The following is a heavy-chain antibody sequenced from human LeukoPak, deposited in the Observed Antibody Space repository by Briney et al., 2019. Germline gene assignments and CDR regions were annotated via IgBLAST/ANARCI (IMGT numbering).Heavy chain of an antibody. D-gene: IGHD3-10*01. Sequence: GGSLRLSCAASGFTFSSYAMSWVRQAPGKGLEWVSAISGSGGSTYYADSVKGRFTISRDNSKNTLYLQMNSLRAEDTAVYYCAKDPGYYGSGSYYNFDYWGQGTLVTVSS. V-gene: IGHV3-23*01. CDR1: GFTFSSYA. J-gene: IGHJ4*02. CDR3: AKDPGYYGSGSYYNFDY. CDR2: ISGSGGST.